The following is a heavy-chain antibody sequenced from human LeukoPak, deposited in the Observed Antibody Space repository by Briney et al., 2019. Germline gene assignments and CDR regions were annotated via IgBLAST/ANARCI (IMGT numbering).Heavy chain of an antibody. CDR3: ARLLWGSLYYFDY. J-gene: IGHJ4*02. Sequence: QAGGSLRLSCAVSGFTFITYAMSWVRQAPGKGLEWVSAISTGGDATYYADSVKGRFTISRDDSKNTLYLQMNSLRAEDTAIYYCARLLWGSLYYFDYWGQGTLVTVSS. D-gene: IGHD3-10*01. CDR1: GFTFITYA. V-gene: IGHV3-23*01. CDR2: ISTGGDAT.